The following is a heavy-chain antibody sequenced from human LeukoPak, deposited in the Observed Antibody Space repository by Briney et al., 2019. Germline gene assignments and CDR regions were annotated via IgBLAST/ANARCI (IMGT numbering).Heavy chain of an antibody. CDR3: AKDEPTYDFWSGYPDAFDI. CDR2: ISGSGGST. CDR1: GFTFSSYA. V-gene: IGHV3-23*01. J-gene: IGHJ3*02. Sequence: GGSLRLSCAASGFTFSSYAMSWVRQAPGKGLEWVSAISGSGGSTYYADSVKGRFTISRDNSKNTLYLQMNSLRAEDTAVYYCAKDEPTYDFWSGYPDAFDIWGQGTMVTVSS. D-gene: IGHD3-3*01.